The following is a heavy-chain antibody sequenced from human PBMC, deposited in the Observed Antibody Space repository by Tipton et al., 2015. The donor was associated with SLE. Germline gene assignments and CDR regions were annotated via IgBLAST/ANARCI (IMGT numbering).Heavy chain of an antibody. V-gene: IGHV4-39*07. CDR2: IYYSGST. CDR1: GDSISSSTYF. J-gene: IGHJ3*02. Sequence: GLVKPSETLSLTCTVSGDSISSSTYFWGWIRQPPGKGLEWIGSIYYSGSTYFNPSLKSRVSISVDTSNNQFSLKLSSVTAADTAVYYCARRIEMATAHDAFDIWGQGTMVTVSS. CDR3: ARRIEMATAHDAFDI. D-gene: IGHD5-24*01.